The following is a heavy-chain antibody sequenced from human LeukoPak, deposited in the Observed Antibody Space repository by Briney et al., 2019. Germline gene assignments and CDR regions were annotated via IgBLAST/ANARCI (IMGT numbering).Heavy chain of an antibody. CDR3: ARDGSILAYDY. J-gene: IGHJ4*02. V-gene: IGHV1-46*01. CDR1: GYTFSSYY. CDR2: INPSGGST. D-gene: IGHD3-3*01. Sequence: ASVKVSCKASGYTFSSYYMHWVRQAPGQGLEWMGIINPSGGSTSDSQNFQGRVTMTRDTSTSTVYMELSSLRSEDTAVYYCARDGSILAYDYWGQGTLVTVSS.